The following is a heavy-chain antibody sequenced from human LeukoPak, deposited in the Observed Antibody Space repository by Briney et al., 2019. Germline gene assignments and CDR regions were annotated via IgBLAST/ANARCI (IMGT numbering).Heavy chain of an antibody. CDR3: ARANYDILTGYYWYYMDV. CDR1: GFTFSSYW. J-gene: IGHJ6*03. V-gene: IGHV3-74*01. CDR2: INSDGSST. Sequence: GGSLRLSCAASGFTFSSYWMHWVRQAPGKGLVWVSRINSDGSSTSYADSVKGRFTISRDNAKNTLYLQMNSLRAEDTAVYYCARANYDILTGYYWYYMDVWGKGTTVTISS. D-gene: IGHD3-9*01.